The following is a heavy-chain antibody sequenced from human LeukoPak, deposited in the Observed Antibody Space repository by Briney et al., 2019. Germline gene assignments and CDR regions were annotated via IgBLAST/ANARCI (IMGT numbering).Heavy chain of an antibody. CDR1: GYTLTSYY. Sequence: ASVKVSCEASGYTLTSYYLHWVRQAPGRGLEWMAIINPSGGSTSHAQKFQGRVTMTRDTSASTVYMELSSLRSEDTAVYYCASVYKHGMDVWGQGTTVTVSS. V-gene: IGHV1-46*01. D-gene: IGHD5-24*01. J-gene: IGHJ6*02. CDR3: ASVYKHGMDV. CDR2: INPSGGST.